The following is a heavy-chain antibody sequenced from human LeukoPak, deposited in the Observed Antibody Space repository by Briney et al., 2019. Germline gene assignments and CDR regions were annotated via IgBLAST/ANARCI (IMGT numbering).Heavy chain of an antibody. Sequence: GGSLRLSCAASGFTFSSYAMSWVRQAPGKGLEWVSAISGSGGSTYYADSVKGRFTISRDNSKNTLYLQMNSLRAEDTAVYYCALPGRYSSSWYFSSFDYWGQGTLVTVSS. CDR1: GFTFSSYA. V-gene: IGHV3-23*01. D-gene: IGHD6-13*01. CDR3: ALPGRYSSSWYFSSFDY. CDR2: ISGSGGST. J-gene: IGHJ4*02.